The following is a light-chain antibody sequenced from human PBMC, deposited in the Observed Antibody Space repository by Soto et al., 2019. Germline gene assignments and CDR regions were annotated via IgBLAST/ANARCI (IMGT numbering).Light chain of an antibody. CDR3: QQYNTFPLT. Sequence: DIQMTQSPSTLSASVGDRVTITCRASQSLSSWLAWYQEKPGKAPKLLIYKASSLESGVPPRFSGSGSETEFTLTISSLQPDDFATYYCQQYNTFPLTFGGGTKVEIK. V-gene: IGKV1-5*03. J-gene: IGKJ4*01. CDR2: KAS. CDR1: QSLSSW.